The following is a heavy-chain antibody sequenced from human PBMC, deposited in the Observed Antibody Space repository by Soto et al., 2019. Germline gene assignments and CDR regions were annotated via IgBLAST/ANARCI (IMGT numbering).Heavy chain of an antibody. CDR3: ARERGSYCSGESCYPFGP. Sequence: QVQLQQGGAGLLKPSETLSLTCAVYGGAFRGYYWSWIRQPPGKGLEWLGEINDSGSTNYNPSLKSRVTISLDTPKKEISLRLSSVTAADTAVYYCARERGSYCSGESCYPFGPWGQGALVTVSS. V-gene: IGHV4-34*01. D-gene: IGHD2-15*01. CDR2: INDSGST. J-gene: IGHJ5*02. CDR1: GGAFRGYY.